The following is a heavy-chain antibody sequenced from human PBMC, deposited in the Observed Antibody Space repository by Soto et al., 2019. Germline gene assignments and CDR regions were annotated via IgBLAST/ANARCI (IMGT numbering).Heavy chain of an antibody. CDR3: ARRYGGNLDY. D-gene: IGHD1-26*01. Sequence: QVQLQESGPGLVKPSETLSLTCTVSGGSISSYYWSWIRQPPGKGLEWIGYIYYSGGTNYNPSLKSGVTISVDSSKNHFSLKLSSVTAADTAVYYCARRYGGNLDYWGQGTLVTVSS. J-gene: IGHJ4*02. CDR1: GGSISSYY. V-gene: IGHV4-59*08. CDR2: IYYSGGT.